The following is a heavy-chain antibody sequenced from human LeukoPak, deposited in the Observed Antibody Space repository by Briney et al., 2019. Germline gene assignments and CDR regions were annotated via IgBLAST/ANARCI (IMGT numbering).Heavy chain of an antibody. Sequence: SETLSHTCTVSGGSISSYYWSWIRQPPGKGLEWIGYIYYSGSTNYNPSLKSRVTISVDTSKNQFSLKLSSVTAADTAVYYCARRSLRRAFDIWGQGTMVTVSS. CDR2: IYYSGST. CDR3: ARRSLRRAFDI. V-gene: IGHV4-59*01. D-gene: IGHD4/OR15-4a*01. J-gene: IGHJ3*02. CDR1: GGSISSYY.